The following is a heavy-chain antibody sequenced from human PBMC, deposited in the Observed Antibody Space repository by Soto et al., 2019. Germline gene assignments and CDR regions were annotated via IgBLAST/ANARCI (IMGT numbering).Heavy chain of an antibody. D-gene: IGHD2-15*01. Sequence: SETLSLTCAVYGGSFSGYYWNWIRQPPGKGLEWIGEINHSGSTNYNPSLKSRVTISVDTSKNQFSLKLSSVTAADTAVYYCARGRGLYCSGGSCYPRRGLYYYYGMDVWGQGTTVTVSS. CDR1: GGSFSGYY. V-gene: IGHV4-34*01. CDR2: INHSGST. J-gene: IGHJ6*02. CDR3: ARGRGLYCSGGSCYPRRGLYYYYGMDV.